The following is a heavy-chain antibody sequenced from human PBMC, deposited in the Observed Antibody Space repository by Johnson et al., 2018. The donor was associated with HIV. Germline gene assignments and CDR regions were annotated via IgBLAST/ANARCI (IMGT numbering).Heavy chain of an antibody. D-gene: IGHD3-22*01. CDR1: GFLFSRYA. V-gene: IGHV3-20*04. J-gene: IGHJ3*02. CDR3: ARGVRDSSGYPFAFDI. Sequence: VQLVESGGGLVQPGGSLRLSCVASGFLFSRYAMHWVRQAPGKGLEWVSGINWNGGSTGYADSVKGRFTISRDNAKNSLYVQMNSLRAEDTALYYCARGVRDSSGYPFAFDIWG. CDR2: INWNGGST.